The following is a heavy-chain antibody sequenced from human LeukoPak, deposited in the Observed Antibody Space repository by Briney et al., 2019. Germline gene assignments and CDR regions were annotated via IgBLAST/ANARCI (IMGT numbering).Heavy chain of an antibody. Sequence: GGSLRLSCAPSGFTFNNYAMHWVRQAPGKGLEWVAVISYDGSNKYYADSVKGRFTISRDNSKNTLYLQMNSLRAEDTAVYYCTRVGQSYSTSGQALDHWGQGTLVTVSS. D-gene: IGHD2-8*01. V-gene: IGHV3-30*04. CDR1: GFTFNNYA. J-gene: IGHJ4*02. CDR2: ISYDGSNK. CDR3: TRVGQSYSTSGQALDH.